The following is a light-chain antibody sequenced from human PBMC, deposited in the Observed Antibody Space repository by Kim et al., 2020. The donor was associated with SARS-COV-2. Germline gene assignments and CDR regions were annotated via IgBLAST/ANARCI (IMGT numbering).Light chain of an antibody. CDR1: QSVSSNY. V-gene: IGKV3-20*01. CDR3: QQYGSSPR. J-gene: IGKJ4*01. Sequence: LSPGEGATLSCRARQSVSSNYLAWYQQKPGQTPRLLIDGASSRATGIPDRFSGSGSGTDFTLTISRLEPEDFAVYYCQQYGSSPRFGGGTKVDIK. CDR2: GAS.